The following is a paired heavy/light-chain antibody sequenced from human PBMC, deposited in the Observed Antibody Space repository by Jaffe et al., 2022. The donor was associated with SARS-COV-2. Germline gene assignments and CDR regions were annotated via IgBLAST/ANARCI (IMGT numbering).Light chain of an antibody. Sequence: QSALTQPASVSGSPGQSITISCTGTSSDVGGYNYVSWYQQHPGKAPKLMIYDVSNRPSGVSNRFSGSKSGNTASLTISGLQAEDEADYYCSSYTSSSTQVFGGGTKLTVL. CDR2: DVS. CDR1: SSDVGGYNY. V-gene: IGLV2-14*01. CDR3: SSYTSSSTQV. J-gene: IGLJ3*02.
Heavy chain of an antibody. CDR3: ATVAYYYDSSGYYYGSGPRDYYYMDV. D-gene: IGHD3-22*01. V-gene: IGHV1-24*01. CDR2: FDPEDGET. CDR1: GYTLTELS. Sequence: QVQLVQSGAEVKKPGASVKVSCKVSGYTLTELSMHWVRQAPGKGLEWMGGFDPEDGETIYAQKFQGRVTMTEDTSTDTAYMELSSLRSEDTAVYYCATVAYYYDSSGYYYGSGPRDYYYMDVWGKGTTVTVSS. J-gene: IGHJ6*03.